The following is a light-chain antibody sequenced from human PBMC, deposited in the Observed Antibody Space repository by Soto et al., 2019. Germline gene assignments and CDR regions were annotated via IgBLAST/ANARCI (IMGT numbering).Light chain of an antibody. CDR2: DSS. J-gene: IGKJ4*01. Sequence: EIVLTQSPATLSLSPGERATLSCRASQSVSRYLAWYQHKPGQAPRLLIFDSSNRATGIPARFSGSGSGTDFTLTISSLEPEDFAVYYCQQRSSWPPTFGGGTKVEIK. CDR1: QSVSRY. CDR3: QQRSSWPPT. V-gene: IGKV3-11*01.